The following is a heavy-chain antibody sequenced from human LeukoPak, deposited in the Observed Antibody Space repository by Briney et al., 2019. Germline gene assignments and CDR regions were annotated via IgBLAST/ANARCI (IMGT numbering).Heavy chain of an antibody. J-gene: IGHJ3*02. CDR1: GGSFSGYY. D-gene: IGHD3-10*01. CDR3: ARARLWFGESHAFDI. CDR2: IYHSGST. Sequence: PSETLSLTCAVYGGSFSGYYWSWIRQPPGKGLEWIGSIYHSGSTYYNPSLKSRVTISVDTSKNQFSLKLSSVTAADTAVYYCARARLWFGESHAFDIWGQGTMVTVSS. V-gene: IGHV4-34*01.